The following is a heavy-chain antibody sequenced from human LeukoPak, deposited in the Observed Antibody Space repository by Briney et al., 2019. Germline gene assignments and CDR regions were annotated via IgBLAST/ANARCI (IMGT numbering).Heavy chain of an antibody. D-gene: IGHD3-22*01. CDR3: ARVARSGYASGSGAFDV. J-gene: IGHJ3*01. Sequence: PSETLSPTCDVSGGSITSSYWWSWVRQPPGKGLEWIGEIYHTEITNYNPSLKSRATILVDKSKNQFSLKLTSVAAADSAVYYCARVARSGYASGSGAFDVWGQGTMVTVSS. CDR1: GGSITSSYW. CDR2: IYHTEIT. V-gene: IGHV4-4*02.